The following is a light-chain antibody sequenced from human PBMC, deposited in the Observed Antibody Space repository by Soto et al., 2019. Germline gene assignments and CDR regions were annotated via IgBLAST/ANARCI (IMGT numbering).Light chain of an antibody. Sequence: QSALTQPASVSGSPGQSITISCTGTSSDVGDYNYVSWYQQHPGKSPKLMIYDVSNRPSGVSNRFSGSKSGSTASLTISGLQAEYEADSYCSSYTSSTTRVFGTGTKGTVL. J-gene: IGLJ1*01. CDR1: SSDVGDYNY. CDR3: SSYTSSTTRV. V-gene: IGLV2-14*01. CDR2: DVS.